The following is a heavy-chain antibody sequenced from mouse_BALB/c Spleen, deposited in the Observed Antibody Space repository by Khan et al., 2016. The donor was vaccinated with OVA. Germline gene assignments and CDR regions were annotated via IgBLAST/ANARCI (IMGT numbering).Heavy chain of an antibody. CDR2: ISSGSSTI. J-gene: IGHJ1*01. CDR3: ARSGGNFHWYFDV. CDR1: GFTFSNFG. Sequence: QLVESGGGLVQPEGSRKLSCAASGFTFSNFGMHWVRQAPKKGLEWVAYISSGSSTIYYVDTVRGRFTISRDNPKNTLFLQMTSLRSEDTAIYYCARSGGNFHWYFDVWGAGTSVTVSS. V-gene: IGHV5-17*02. D-gene: IGHD2-1*01.